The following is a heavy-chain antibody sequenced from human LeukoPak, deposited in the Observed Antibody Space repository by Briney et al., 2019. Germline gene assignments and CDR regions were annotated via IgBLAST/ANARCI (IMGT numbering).Heavy chain of an antibody. V-gene: IGHV4-34*01. J-gene: IGHJ4*02. D-gene: IGHD3-22*01. Sequence: SETLSLTCAVYGGSFSGYYWSWIRQPPGKGLEWIGEINHSGSTNYNPSLKSRVTMSVDTSKNQFSLKLSSVTAADTAVYYCASHYYDSSGYSGLDYWGQGTLVTVSS. CDR3: ASHYYDSSGYSGLDY. CDR2: INHSGST. CDR1: GGSFSGYY.